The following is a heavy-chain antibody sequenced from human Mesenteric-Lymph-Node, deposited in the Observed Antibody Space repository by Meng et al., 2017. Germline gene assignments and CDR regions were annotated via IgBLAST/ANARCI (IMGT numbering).Heavy chain of an antibody. D-gene: IGHD3-10*01. CDR1: GFTVSSNY. CDR3: AKDVSLWFFFDY. Sequence: GGSLRLSCAASGFTVSSNYMSWVRQAPGKGLEWVSAISGSGGSTYYADSVKGRFTISRDNSKNTLYLQMNSLRAEDTAVYYCAKDVSLWFFFDYWGQGTLVTVSS. J-gene: IGHJ4*02. V-gene: IGHV3-23*01. CDR2: ISGSGGST.